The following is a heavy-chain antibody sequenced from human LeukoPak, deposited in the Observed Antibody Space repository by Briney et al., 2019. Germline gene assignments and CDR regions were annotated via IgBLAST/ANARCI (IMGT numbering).Heavy chain of an antibody. CDR3: ARDFRPYSSGWSGFDY. D-gene: IGHD6-19*01. V-gene: IGHV3-30-3*01. CDR2: ISYDGSNK. Sequence: GGSLRLSCAASGFTFSSYAMHWVRQAPGKGLEWVAVISYDGSNKYYADSVKGRFTISRDNSKNTLYLQMNSLRAEDTAVYYCARDFRPYSSGWSGFDYWGQGTLVTVSS. J-gene: IGHJ4*02. CDR1: GFTFSSYA.